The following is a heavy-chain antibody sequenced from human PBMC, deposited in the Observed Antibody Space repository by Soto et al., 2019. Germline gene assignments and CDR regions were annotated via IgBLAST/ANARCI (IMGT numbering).Heavy chain of an antibody. V-gene: IGHV1-69*01. Sequence: QVQLVQSGAEVKKPGSSVKVSCKASGGTFSNHAISWVRQAPGQGLEWMGGIIPMFGTADYAQKFQGRVTITADESTPTAHMELSSLRSEDSAVYYCARGDATYCGGDCYRYFFYGLDVWGQGTTVTVSS. CDR1: GGTFSNHA. D-gene: IGHD2-21*02. J-gene: IGHJ6*02. CDR3: ARGDATYCGGDCYRYFFYGLDV. CDR2: IIPMFGTA.